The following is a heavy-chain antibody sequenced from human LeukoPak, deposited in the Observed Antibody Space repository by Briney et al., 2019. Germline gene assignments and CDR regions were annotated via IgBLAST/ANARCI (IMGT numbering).Heavy chain of an antibody. CDR3: ARGPDTAMVLYYYYGMDV. J-gene: IGHJ6*02. V-gene: IGHV4-34*01. D-gene: IGHD5-18*01. CDR2: INHSGST. Sequence: PSETLSLTCAVYGGSFSGYYWSWIRQPPGKGLEWIGEINHSGSTNYNPSLKSRVTIPVDTSKNQFSLKLSSVTAADTAVYYCARGPDTAMVLYYYYGMDVWGQGTTVTVSS. CDR1: GGSFSGYY.